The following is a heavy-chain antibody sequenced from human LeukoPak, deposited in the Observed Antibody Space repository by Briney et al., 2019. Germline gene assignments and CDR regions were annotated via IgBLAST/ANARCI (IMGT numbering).Heavy chain of an antibody. Sequence: GGSLRLSCAASGFTFSSYSMNWVREAPGKGLEWVSYISSSSSTIYYADSVKGRFTISRDNAKNSLYLQMNSLRDEDTAVYYCARDRRKQWLVPFDYWGQGTLVTVSS. CDR2: ISSSSSTI. J-gene: IGHJ4*02. D-gene: IGHD6-19*01. CDR1: GFTFSSYS. CDR3: ARDRRKQWLVPFDY. V-gene: IGHV3-48*02.